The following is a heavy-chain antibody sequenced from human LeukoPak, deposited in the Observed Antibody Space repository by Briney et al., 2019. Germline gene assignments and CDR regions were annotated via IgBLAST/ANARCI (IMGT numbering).Heavy chain of an antibody. CDR3: ARLLYYFDSSGYYYAPKAFDI. CDR1: GYTFSIFW. Sequence: GESLKISCKTSGYTFSIFWIGWVRQMPGKGLEWIGMIYPGDSDTRYSPSFQGQVTISADKSINTAYLQWSSLKASDTAMYYCARLLYYFDSSGYYYAPKAFDIWGQGTMVTVSS. D-gene: IGHD3-22*01. CDR2: IYPGDSDT. V-gene: IGHV5-51*01. J-gene: IGHJ3*02.